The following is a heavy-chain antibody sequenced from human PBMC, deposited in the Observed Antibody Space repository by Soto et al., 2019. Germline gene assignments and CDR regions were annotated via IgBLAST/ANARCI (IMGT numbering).Heavy chain of an antibody. D-gene: IGHD3-3*01. V-gene: IGHV1-8*01. J-gene: IGHJ5*02. CDR2: MNPNSGNT. CDR1: GYTFTSYD. Sequence: ASVKVSCQASGYTFTSYDINWVRQATGQGREWMGWMNPNSGNTGYAQKFQGRVTMTRNTSISTAYMELSSLRSEDTAVYYCARAPPGITIFGVVIIRWFDPWGQGTLVTVSS. CDR3: ARAPPGITIFGVVIIRWFDP.